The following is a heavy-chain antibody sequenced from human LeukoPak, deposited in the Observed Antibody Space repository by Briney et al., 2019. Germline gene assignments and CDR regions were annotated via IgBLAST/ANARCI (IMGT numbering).Heavy chain of an antibody. CDR1: GFTFRTYA. Sequence: GGSLRLSCAASGFTFRTYAMSWVRQAPGKGLEWVAFIRYDGSNKYYADSVKGRFTISRDNSKNTLYLQMNSLRAEDTAVYYCARMNYVSTGWGAPFDNWGQGTLVTVSS. J-gene: IGHJ4*02. CDR2: IRYDGSNK. CDR3: ARMNYVSTGWGAPFDN. D-gene: IGHD1-7*01. V-gene: IGHV3-33*08.